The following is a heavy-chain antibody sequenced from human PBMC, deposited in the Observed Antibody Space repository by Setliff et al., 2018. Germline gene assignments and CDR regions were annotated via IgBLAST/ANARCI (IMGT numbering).Heavy chain of an antibody. CDR3: ARQGDYDRVDP. J-gene: IGHJ5*02. V-gene: IGHV5-51*01. CDR2: IYPGDSDT. Sequence: GESLKISCKGSGYSFTNYWIGWVRQMPGKGLEWMGIIYPGDSDTRYSPSFQGHISISVDKSIDTAYLQWSSLKASDTAIYYCARQGDYDRVDPWGQGTLVTVSS. D-gene: IGHD4-17*01. CDR1: GYSFTNYW.